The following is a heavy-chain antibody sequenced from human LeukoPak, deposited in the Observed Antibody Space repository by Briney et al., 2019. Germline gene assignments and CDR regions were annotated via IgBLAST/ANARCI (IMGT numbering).Heavy chain of an antibody. CDR2: INPNSGGT. V-gene: IGHV1-2*06. J-gene: IGHJ5*02. Sequence: ASVKVSCKASGYTFTSYAMNWVRQAPGQGLEWMGRINPNSGGTNYAQKFQGRVTMTRDTSISTAYMELSRLRSDDTAVYYCASVRATTGWFDPWGQGTLVTVSS. CDR1: GYTFTSYA. D-gene: IGHD4-17*01. CDR3: ASVRATTGWFDP.